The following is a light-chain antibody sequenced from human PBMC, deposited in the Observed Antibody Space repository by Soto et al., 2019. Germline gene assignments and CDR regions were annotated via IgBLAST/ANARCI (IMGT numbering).Light chain of an antibody. CDR1: QSISSH. Sequence: DIQMTQSPSSLSASVGDRVTITCRASQSISSHLNWYQQKPGKAPNLLMYTASNLQSGVPSRFSGSGSGTEFTLSISSLQPDDVATYYCQQYDSFAVTFGQGTKVDIK. J-gene: IGKJ1*01. CDR2: TAS. V-gene: IGKV1-39*01. CDR3: QQYDSFAVT.